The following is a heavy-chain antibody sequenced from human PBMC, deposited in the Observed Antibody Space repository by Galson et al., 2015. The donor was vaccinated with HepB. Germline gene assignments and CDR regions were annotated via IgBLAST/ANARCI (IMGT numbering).Heavy chain of an antibody. CDR1: GFIFSTYS. CDR2: ITHTRGFM. CDR3: ASSGITGQVDY. J-gene: IGHJ4*02. Sequence: SLRLSCAASGFIFSTYSMNWVRQAPGKGLEWVSSITHTRGFMYYADSLKGRFTISRDNAQNSLYLQMNSLTAADTAVYYFASSGITGQVDYGARDPWSPSPQ. D-gene: IGHD1-14*01. V-gene: IGHV3-21*06.